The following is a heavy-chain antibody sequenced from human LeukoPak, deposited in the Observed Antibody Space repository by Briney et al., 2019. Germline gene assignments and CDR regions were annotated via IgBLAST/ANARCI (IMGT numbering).Heavy chain of an antibody. Sequence: GRSLRLSCAASGFPFSSYVMHWVRQAPGKGLDYVAFILYDGSNQYYADSVKGRFTISRDNSKNTLYLQMNSLRAEDTAVYYCVRDSNSLFDYWGQGTLVTVSS. D-gene: IGHD5-18*01. J-gene: IGHJ4*02. V-gene: IGHV3-30-3*01. CDR1: GFPFSSYV. CDR2: ILYDGSNQ. CDR3: VRDSNSLFDY.